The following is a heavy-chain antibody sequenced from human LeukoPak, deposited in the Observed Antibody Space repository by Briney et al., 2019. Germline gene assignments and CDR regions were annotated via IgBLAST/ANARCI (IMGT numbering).Heavy chain of an antibody. D-gene: IGHD1-26*01. CDR2: ISWNSGSI. J-gene: IGHJ4*02. CDR3: AKDLGSIVGATNFDY. V-gene: IGHV3-9*01. Sequence: PGRSLRLSCAASGFTFDDYAMHWVRQAPRKGLEWVSGISWNSGSIGYADSVKGRFTISRDNAKNSLYLQMNSLRAEDTALYYCAKDLGSIVGATNFDYWGQGTLVTVSS. CDR1: GFTFDDYA.